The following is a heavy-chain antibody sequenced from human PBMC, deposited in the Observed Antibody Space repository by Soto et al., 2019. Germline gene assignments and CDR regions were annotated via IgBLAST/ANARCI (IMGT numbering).Heavy chain of an antibody. J-gene: IGHJ6*02. D-gene: IGHD2-2*01. V-gene: IGHV4-34*01. CDR1: GGSFSGYY. CDR2: INHSGST. Sequence: ETLSLTCAVYGGSFSGYYWSWIRQPPGKGLEWIGEINHSGSTNYNPSLKSRVTISVDTSKNQFSLKLSSVTAADTAVYYCARGHQLLQGGYYYYGMDVWGQGTTVTVSS. CDR3: ARGHQLLQGGYYYYGMDV.